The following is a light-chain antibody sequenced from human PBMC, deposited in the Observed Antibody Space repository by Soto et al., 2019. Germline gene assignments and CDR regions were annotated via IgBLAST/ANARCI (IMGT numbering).Light chain of an antibody. V-gene: IGKV3-11*01. CDR1: QSVSSY. CDR2: DAS. Sequence: EIVLTQSPATLSLSPGERATLSCRASQSVSSYLAWYQQKPGQAPRLLIYDASNRATGIPARFSGSGSGTDFTLTISSLQTEDFAVYYCQQRSNSPWTFGHGTQVDIK. J-gene: IGKJ1*01. CDR3: QQRSNSPWT.